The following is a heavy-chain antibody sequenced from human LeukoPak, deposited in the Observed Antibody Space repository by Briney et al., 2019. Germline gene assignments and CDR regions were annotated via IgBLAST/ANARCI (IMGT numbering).Heavy chain of an antibody. CDR2: IKQDGSEK. D-gene: IGHD6-13*01. J-gene: IGHJ6*03. CDR1: GFTFSSYW. Sequence: PGGSLRLSCAASGFTFSSYWMSWVRQAPGKGLEWVANIKQDGSEKYYVDSVKGRFTISRDNAKNSLYLQMNSLRAEDTAVYYCARDNGYSSSWYYYYYMDVWGKGTTVTVSS. CDR3: ARDNGYSSSWYYYYYMDV. V-gene: IGHV3-7*01.